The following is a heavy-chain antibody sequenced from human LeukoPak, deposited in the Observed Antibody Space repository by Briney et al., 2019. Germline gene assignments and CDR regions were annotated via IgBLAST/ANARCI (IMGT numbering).Heavy chain of an antibody. D-gene: IGHD3-10*01. CDR1: GFTFSSYW. Sequence: GGSLRLSCAASGFTFSSYWMSWVRQAPGKGLEWVANIKKDGSEKYYVDSVKGRFTISRDNAKTSLYLQMNSLRAEDTAVYYCARGILWFGELFGGESTSDYWGQGTLVTVSS. CDR3: ARGILWFGELFGGESTSDY. V-gene: IGHV3-7*03. CDR2: IKKDGSEK. J-gene: IGHJ4*02.